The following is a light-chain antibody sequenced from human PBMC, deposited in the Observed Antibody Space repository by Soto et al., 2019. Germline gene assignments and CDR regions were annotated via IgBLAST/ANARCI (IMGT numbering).Light chain of an antibody. Sequence: DIQMTQSPSTLSASVGDRVTITCRARQSISSCLAWYQQKPGKAPKHLLDKASSLESGVPSRFSGSGSGTEFTLTISSLQPNDFATYYCQQYTIYWTVGQGTKVEIK. J-gene: IGKJ1*01. CDR1: QSISSC. CDR2: KAS. V-gene: IGKV1-5*03. CDR3: QQYTIYWT.